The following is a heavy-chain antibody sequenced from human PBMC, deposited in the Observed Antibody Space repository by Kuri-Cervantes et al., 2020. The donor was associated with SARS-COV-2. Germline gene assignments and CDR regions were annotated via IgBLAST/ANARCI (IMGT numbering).Heavy chain of an antibody. CDR1: GFTFSSYE. D-gene: IGHD1-1*01. V-gene: IGHV3-48*03. CDR2: ISSSGSTI. Sequence: GESLKISCAASGFTFSSYEMNWVRQAPGRGLEWVSYISSSGSTIYYADSVKGRFTIYRDNARDTLYLQMGGLRAEDTALYYCARGFRPQERVEDWYLDLWGRGTLVTVSS. CDR3: ARGFRPQERVEDWYLDL. J-gene: IGHJ2*01.